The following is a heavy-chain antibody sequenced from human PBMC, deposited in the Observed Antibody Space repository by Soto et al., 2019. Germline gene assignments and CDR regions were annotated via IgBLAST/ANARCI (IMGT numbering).Heavy chain of an antibody. V-gene: IGHV3-23*01. J-gene: IGHJ4*02. D-gene: IGHD1-1*01. Sequence: EVQLLESGGGLVQPGGSLRLSCAASGFTFSNYVMNWVRQAPGKGLMWVSSITRIGATTDYADSVKGRFTISRDNSRNALFLHMSGLIAEDTAIYYCARDRPSDNDLDSWGQGTLVTVSS. CDR1: GFTFSNYV. CDR2: ITRIGATT. CDR3: ARDRPSDNDLDS.